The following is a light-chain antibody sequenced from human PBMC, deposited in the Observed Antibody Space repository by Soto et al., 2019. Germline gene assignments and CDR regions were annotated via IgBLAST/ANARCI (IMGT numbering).Light chain of an antibody. CDR2: DVS. V-gene: IGLV2-14*01. Sequence: QSVLTQPASVSGSPGQSITISCTGTSSDVGGYKYVSWYQQHPGEAPKLMIYDVSNRPSGVSNRFSGSKSCNTASLTISGLQAEDEADYYCSSYTRSSTRGFGSGTKVTVL. CDR1: SSDVGGYKY. J-gene: IGLJ1*01. CDR3: SSYTRSSTRG.